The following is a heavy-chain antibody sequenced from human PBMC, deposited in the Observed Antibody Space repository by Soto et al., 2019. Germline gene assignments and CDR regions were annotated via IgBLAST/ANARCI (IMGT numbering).Heavy chain of an antibody. D-gene: IGHD6-19*01. CDR2: ISGSGGST. CDR1: GFTFRSYA. Sequence: DVQLLESGGGLVQPGGSLRPSCAASGFTFRSYAMSWVRQAPGKGLEWVSAISGSGGSTYYADSVKGRFTISRDNSKNTLYLQMNSLRAEDTAVYYCAKFRHSSGWVNWFDPWGQGTLVTVSS. CDR3: AKFRHSSGWVNWFDP. J-gene: IGHJ5*02. V-gene: IGHV3-23*01.